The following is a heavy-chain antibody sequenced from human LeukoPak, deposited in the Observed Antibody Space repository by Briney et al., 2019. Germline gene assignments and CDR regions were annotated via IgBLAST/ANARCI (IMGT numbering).Heavy chain of an antibody. CDR1: GVSHSSYY. J-gene: IGHJ3*01. D-gene: IGHD6-13*01. Sequence: SEALSLTCTVSGVSHSSYYWSLIRQPAGKGLEWIGYIYYSGSTNYSPSLKSRVTISLDTSKNQFSLKLSSVTAADTAVYYCARHDGSSWYYAFDVWGQGTMVTVSS. CDR3: ARHDGSSWYYAFDV. V-gene: IGHV4-59*08. CDR2: IYYSGST.